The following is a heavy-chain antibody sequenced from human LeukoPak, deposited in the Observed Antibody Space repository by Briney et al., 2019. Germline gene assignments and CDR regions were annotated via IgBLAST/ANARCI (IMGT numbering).Heavy chain of an antibody. V-gene: IGHV1-2*02. CDR1: GYTFTSYY. Sequence: ASVKVSCKASGYTFTSYYMHWVRQAPGQGLEWMGWINPNSGGTNYAQKFQGRVTMTRDTSISTAYMELSRLRSDDTAVYYCARDYRTGEGYFDLWGRGTLVTVSS. D-gene: IGHD3-16*01. J-gene: IGHJ2*01. CDR2: INPNSGGT. CDR3: ARDYRTGEGYFDL.